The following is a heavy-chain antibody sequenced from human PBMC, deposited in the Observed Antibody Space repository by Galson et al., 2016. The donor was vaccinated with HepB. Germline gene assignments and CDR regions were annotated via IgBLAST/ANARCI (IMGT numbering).Heavy chain of an antibody. CDR2: IIPIFGKA. Sequence: SCKASGGTFSSYAISWVRQAPGQGLEWMGGIIPIFGKANYAQRFQGRVTITADESTNTANMELSSLRSEDTAVYYCTRGPRAAAQFDDWGQGTLVTVSS. V-gene: IGHV1-69*01. CDR1: GGTFSSYA. D-gene: IGHD6-13*01. CDR3: TRGPRAAAQFDD. J-gene: IGHJ4*02.